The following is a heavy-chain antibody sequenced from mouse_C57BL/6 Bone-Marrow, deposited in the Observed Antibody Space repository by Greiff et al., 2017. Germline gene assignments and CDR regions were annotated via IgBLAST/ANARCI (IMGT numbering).Heavy chain of an antibody. Sequence: LMESGAELARPGASVKLSCKASGYTFTSYGISWVKQRTGQGLEWIGEIYSRSGNTYYNEKFKGKATLTADKSSSPAYMELRSLTDEDSAVYFCESVIYYGCDGVDRYAMDYWGRGTAVTVSA. CDR2: IYSRSGNT. D-gene: IGHD2-2*01. CDR3: ESVIYYGCDGVDRYAMDY. J-gene: IGHJ4*01. V-gene: IGHV1-81*01. CDR1: GYTFTSYG.